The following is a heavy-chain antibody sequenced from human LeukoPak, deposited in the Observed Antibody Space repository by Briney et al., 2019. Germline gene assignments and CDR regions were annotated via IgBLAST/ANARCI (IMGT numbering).Heavy chain of an antibody. D-gene: IGHD3-3*01. CDR2: INPNSGGT. J-gene: IGHJ4*02. CDR3: ARDYDFWRGYSI. Sequence: VASVKVSCKASGYTFTGYYMHWVRQAPGQGLEWMGRINPNSGGTNYAQKFQGRVTMTRDTSINTPYLELSSLRSDDTAVYYCARDYDFWRGYSIWGQETLVTVSS. V-gene: IGHV1-2*02. CDR1: GYTFTGYY.